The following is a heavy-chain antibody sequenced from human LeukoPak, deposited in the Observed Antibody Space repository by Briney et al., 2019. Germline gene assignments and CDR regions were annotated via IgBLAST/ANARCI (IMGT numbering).Heavy chain of an antibody. J-gene: IGHJ4*02. CDR3: ASIFLNRSSFPR. D-gene: IGHD6-6*01. Sequence: GGSLRLSCAASGFTFSSYSMNWVRQAPGKGLEWVSSISSSSSYIYYADSVKGRFTISRDNAKNSLYLQMNSLRAEDTAVYYCASIFLNRSSFPRWGQGTLVTVSS. CDR1: GFTFSSYS. V-gene: IGHV3-21*01. CDR2: ISSSSSYI.